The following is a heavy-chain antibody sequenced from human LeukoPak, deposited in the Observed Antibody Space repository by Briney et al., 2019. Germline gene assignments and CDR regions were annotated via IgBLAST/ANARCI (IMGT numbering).Heavy chain of an antibody. J-gene: IGHJ4*02. V-gene: IGHV3-49*04. CDR1: GFTFGDYA. Sequence: GGSLRLSCTASGFTFGDYAMSWVRQAPGKGLEWVGFIRSKAYGGTTEYAASVKGRFTISRDDSKSIAYLQMNSLKTEDTAVYYCTRDTGYSSSWYLDYWGQGTLATASS. CDR2: IRSKAYGGTT. D-gene: IGHD6-13*01. CDR3: TRDTGYSSSWYLDY.